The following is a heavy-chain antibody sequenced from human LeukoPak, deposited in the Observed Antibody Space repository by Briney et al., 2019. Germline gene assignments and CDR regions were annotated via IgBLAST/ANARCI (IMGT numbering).Heavy chain of an antibody. J-gene: IGHJ4*02. D-gene: IGHD3-22*01. CDR3: TRAPPGMTMMTDY. CDR2: VSTNDGNT. CDR1: GYTFTNYH. Sequence: ASVKVSCKASGYTFTNYHIAWVRQAPGQGLEWMGWVSTNDGNTVYAQRLQGRVTMTTDTSTGVAYMELRSLTSDDTAVYYCTRAPPGMTMMTDYWGQGTLVTVSS. V-gene: IGHV1-18*01.